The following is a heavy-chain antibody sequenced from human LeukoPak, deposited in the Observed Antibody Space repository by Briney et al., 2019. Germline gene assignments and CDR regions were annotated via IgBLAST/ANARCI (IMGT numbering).Heavy chain of an antibody. D-gene: IGHD4-11*01. CDR1: GYTFTTYA. V-gene: IGHV7-4-1*02. J-gene: IGHJ5*02. Sequence: ASVKVSCKASGYTFTTYAMNWVRQAPGQGLEWMGWINTNTGNPTYAQGFTGRFVFSLDTSVSTSYLQISSLKAEDTAVYYCARDPDYSNGVWFDPWGQGTLVTVSS. CDR3: ARDPDYSNGVWFDP. CDR2: INTNTGNP.